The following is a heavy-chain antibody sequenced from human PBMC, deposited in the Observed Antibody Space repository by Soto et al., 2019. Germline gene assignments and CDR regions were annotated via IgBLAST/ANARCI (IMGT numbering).Heavy chain of an antibody. J-gene: IGHJ5*02. CDR2: IIPIFGTA. CDR1: GGTFSSYA. V-gene: IGHV1-69*13. CDR3: ARHQQTYYDFWSGYDWFDP. D-gene: IGHD3-3*01. Sequence: VASVKVSCKASGGTFSSYAISWVRQAPGQGLEWMGGIIPIFGTANYAQKFQGRVTITADESTSTAYMELSSLRSEDTAVYYCARHQQTYYDFWSGYDWFDPWGQGTLVTVSS.